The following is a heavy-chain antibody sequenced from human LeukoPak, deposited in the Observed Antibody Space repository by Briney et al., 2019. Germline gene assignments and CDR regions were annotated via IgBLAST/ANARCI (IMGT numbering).Heavy chain of an antibody. J-gene: IGHJ6*02. CDR2: IIPILGIV. CDR3: ARGFTDYYYGMDV. V-gene: IGHV1-69*04. Sequence: SVKVSCKASGGTFSSYAISWVRQAPGQGLEWMGRIIPILGIVNYAQKFQGRVTITADKSTSTAYMELSSLRSEDTAVYYCARGFTDYYYGMDVWGQGTTVTVSS. CDR1: GGTFSSYA.